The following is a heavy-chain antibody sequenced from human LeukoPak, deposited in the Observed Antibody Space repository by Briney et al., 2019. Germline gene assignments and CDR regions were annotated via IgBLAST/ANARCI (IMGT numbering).Heavy chain of an antibody. CDR1: GGSISSYY. Sequence: SETLSLTCTVSGGSISSYYWSWIRQPPGKGLEWIGHIYYSGSTNYNPSLKSRVTISVDTSKNQFSLKLSSVTAADTAVYYCAGRDGYNPSDYWGQGTLVTVSS. D-gene: IGHD5-24*01. CDR2: IYYSGST. J-gene: IGHJ4*02. CDR3: AGRDGYNPSDY. V-gene: IGHV4-59*08.